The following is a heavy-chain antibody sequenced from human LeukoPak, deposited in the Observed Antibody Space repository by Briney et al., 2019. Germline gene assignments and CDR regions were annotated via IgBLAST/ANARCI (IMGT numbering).Heavy chain of an antibody. V-gene: IGHV1-8*03. CDR2: MNPNSGNT. CDR3: ARGKSWFDL. CDR1: GYTFTSYD. Sequence: SVKVSCKASGYTFTSYDINWVRQATGQGLEWMGWMNPNSGNTGYEQKFQGRATITRNTSLSTAYMELRSLRCEDMAVYYCARGKSWFDLWGQGTLVTVSS. J-gene: IGHJ5*02.